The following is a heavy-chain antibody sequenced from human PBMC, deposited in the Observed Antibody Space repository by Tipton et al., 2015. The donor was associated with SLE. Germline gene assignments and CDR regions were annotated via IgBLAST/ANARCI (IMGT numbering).Heavy chain of an antibody. J-gene: IGHJ2*01. CDR3: ARRLAARPLPYWDFDL. D-gene: IGHD6-6*01. Sequence: TLSLTSTVSGGSITKYYWGWIRQPAAKGLEWIGRFSSCGGTTYHPSLHRRITMSVDTSKKQFSLKLNSVTAADTAVYFCARRLAARPLPYWDFDLWGRGTLVTVSS. V-gene: IGHV4-4*07. CDR1: GGSITKYY. CDR2: FSSCGGT.